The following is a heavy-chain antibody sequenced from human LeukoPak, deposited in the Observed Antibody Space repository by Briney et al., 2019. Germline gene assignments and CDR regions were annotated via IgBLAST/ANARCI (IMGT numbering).Heavy chain of an antibody. V-gene: IGHV3-7*03. CDR3: ARGGGLDI. Sequence: GGSLRLSCAASGFTFSSYWMNWARQAPGKGLEWVASINHNGNVNYYVDSVKGRFTISRDNAKNSLYLEMSNLRAEDTAVYFCARGGGLDIWGQGATVTVSS. J-gene: IGHJ6*02. D-gene: IGHD3-16*01. CDR1: GFTFSSYW. CDR2: INHNGNVN.